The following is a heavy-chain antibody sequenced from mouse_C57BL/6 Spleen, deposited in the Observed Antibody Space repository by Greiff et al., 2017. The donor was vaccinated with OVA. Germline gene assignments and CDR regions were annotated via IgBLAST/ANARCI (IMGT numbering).Heavy chain of an antibody. J-gene: IGHJ4*01. V-gene: IGHV2-5*01. CDR3: AKNNYSNYLYAMDY. CDR1: GFSLTSYG. D-gene: IGHD2-5*01. Sequence: VKLQESGPGLVQPSQSLSITCTVSGFSLTSYGVHWVRQSPGKGLEWLGVIWRGGSTDYNAAFMSRLSITKDNSKSQVFFKMNSLQADDTAIYYCAKNNYSNYLYAMDYWGQGTSVTVSS. CDR2: IWRGGST.